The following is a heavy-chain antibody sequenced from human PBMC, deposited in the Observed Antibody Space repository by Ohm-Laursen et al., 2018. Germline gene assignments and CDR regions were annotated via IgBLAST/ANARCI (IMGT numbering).Heavy chain of an antibody. CDR1: GFTLGRYW. Sequence: SLRLSCAASGFTLGRYWMSWVRQAPGKGLEWVANIKQDGSEKYYVDSVEGRFTISRDKFKNTLDLQMHGLRVEDTAVYYCARDEEYRDFYYYGMDVWGQGTTVTVSS. D-gene: IGHD5-18*01. CDR2: IKQDGSEK. V-gene: IGHV3-7*01. J-gene: IGHJ6*02. CDR3: ARDEEYRDFYYYGMDV.